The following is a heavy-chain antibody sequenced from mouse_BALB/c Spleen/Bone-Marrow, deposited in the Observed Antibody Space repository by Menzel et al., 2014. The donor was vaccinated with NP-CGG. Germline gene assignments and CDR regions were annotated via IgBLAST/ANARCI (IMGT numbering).Heavy chain of an antibody. Sequence: EVQVVESGGGLVQPGGSLKLSCAASGFDFSRYWMSWVRQAPGKGLEWIGEINPDSSTINYTPSLKDKFIISRDNAKNTLYLQMRKVRSEDTALYYCARLSYYGRFAYWGQGTLVTVSA. J-gene: IGHJ3*01. V-gene: IGHV4-1*02. D-gene: IGHD1-1*01. CDR1: GFDFSRYW. CDR3: ARLSYYGRFAY. CDR2: INPDSSTI.